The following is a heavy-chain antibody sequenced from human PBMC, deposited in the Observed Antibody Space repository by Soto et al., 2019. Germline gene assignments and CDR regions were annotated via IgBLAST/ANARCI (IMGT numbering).Heavy chain of an antibody. CDR3: ARKQQLEPDGMDV. J-gene: IGHJ6*02. V-gene: IGHV3-23*01. D-gene: IGHD6-13*01. CDR2: ISGSGGST. CDR1: GFTFSNYA. Sequence: EVQLLESGGGLVQPGGSLRLSCAASGFTFSNYAMSWVRQAPGKGLEWVSAISGSGGSTYYADSVKGRFTISRDNSKNTLYLQMNSLRAEDTAVYYCARKQQLEPDGMDVWGQGTTVTVSS.